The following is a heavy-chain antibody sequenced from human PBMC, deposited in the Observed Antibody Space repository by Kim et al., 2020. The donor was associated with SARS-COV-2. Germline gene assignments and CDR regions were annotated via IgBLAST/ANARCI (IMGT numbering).Heavy chain of an antibody. CDR2: IYHSGRA. J-gene: IGHJ4*02. D-gene: IGHD5-12*01. CDR3: AGDRGYGHHDY. V-gene: IGHV4-30-2*01. CDR1: GVSITIDDYS. Sequence: SETLSLTCAVSGVSITIDDYSWSWIRQPPGKGLEWIGYIYHSGRAFYNPSLKSRVAMSVDTSVHQFSLRLTSVTAADTAVYYCAGDRGYGHHDYWGQGMLVTVSP.